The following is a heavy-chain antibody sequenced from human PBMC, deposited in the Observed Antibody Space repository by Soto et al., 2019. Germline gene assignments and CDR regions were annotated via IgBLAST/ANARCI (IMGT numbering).Heavy chain of an antibody. CDR2: ISSSSSTI. D-gene: IGHD3-3*01. J-gene: IGHJ6*02. Sequence: HPGGSLRLSCAASGFTFSSYSMNWVRQAPGKGLEWVSYISSSSSTIYYADSVKGRFTISRDNAKNSLYLQMNSLRDEDTAVYYCARDEPSGYDFWSGYYPWLSFYYYGMDVWGQGPSVTVYS. CDR3: ARDEPSGYDFWSGYYPWLSFYYYGMDV. V-gene: IGHV3-48*02. CDR1: GFTFSSYS.